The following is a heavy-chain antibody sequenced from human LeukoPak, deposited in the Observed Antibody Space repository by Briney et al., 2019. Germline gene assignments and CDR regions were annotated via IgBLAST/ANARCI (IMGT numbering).Heavy chain of an antibody. V-gene: IGHV4-59*08. CDR3: GRHRTGAIDY. CDR1: GGSISSYY. Sequence: SETLSLTCTVSGGSISSYYWSWIRQPPGKGLGWVGDIYYSGSTNYTPSLTSRVTISVDTSKNKFSLKLSSVTAADTAVYYCGRHRTGAIDYWGQGTLVTVSS. J-gene: IGHJ4*02. CDR2: IYYSGST. D-gene: IGHD1-14*01.